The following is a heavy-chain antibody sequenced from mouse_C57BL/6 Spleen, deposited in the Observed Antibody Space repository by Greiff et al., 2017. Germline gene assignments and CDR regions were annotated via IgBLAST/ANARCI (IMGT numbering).Heavy chain of an antibody. J-gene: IGHJ4*01. CDR3: ARPGGYYAMDY. CDR1: GFTFSDYG. Sequence: EVKLVESGGGLVKPGGSLKLSCAASGFTFSDYGMHWVRQAPEKGLEWVAYISSGSSTIYYADTVKGRFTISRDNAKNTLFPQMTSLRSEDTAMYYCARPGGYYAMDYWGQGTSVTVSS. V-gene: IGHV5-17*01. CDR2: ISSGSSTI.